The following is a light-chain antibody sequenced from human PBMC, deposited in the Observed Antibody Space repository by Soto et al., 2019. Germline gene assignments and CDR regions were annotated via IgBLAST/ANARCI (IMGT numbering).Light chain of an antibody. J-gene: IGKJ1*01. CDR1: QTINNN. CDR3: QQYNNWPQT. CDR2: GAS. Sequence: VMTQAPATLSVSPGERATLSCRASQTINNNVAWYQLKDGQVPRLLIYGASTRAADVPARFSGGGSGTEFTLTISSLQSEDFAEYHCQQYNNWPQTFVQGTKVEIK. V-gene: IGKV3-15*01.